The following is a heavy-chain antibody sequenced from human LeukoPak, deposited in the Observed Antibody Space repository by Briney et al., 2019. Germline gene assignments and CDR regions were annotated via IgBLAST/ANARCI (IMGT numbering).Heavy chain of an antibody. D-gene: IGHD6-19*01. Sequence: PGGSLRLSCAASGFPFSDYYMSWIRQAPGKGLEWVSYISSSGSTIYYADSVKGRFTISRDNAKNSLYLQMNSLRAEDTAVYYCASAPYSSGWYGNDYWGQGTLVTVSS. CDR2: ISSSGSTI. CDR3: ASAPYSSGWYGNDY. V-gene: IGHV3-11*01. J-gene: IGHJ4*02. CDR1: GFPFSDYY.